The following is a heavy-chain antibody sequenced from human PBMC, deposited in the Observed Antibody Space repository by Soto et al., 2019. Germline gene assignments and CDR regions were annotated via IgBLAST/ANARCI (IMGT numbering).Heavy chain of an antibody. CDR2: INPNSGGT. CDR3: ARATPDDCGGPYYFDY. V-gene: IGHV1-2*02. D-gene: IGHD4-17*01. CDR1: GYTFTGYY. Sequence: GASVKVSCKASGYTFTGYYMHWVRQAPGQGLEWMGWINPNSGGTNYAQKFQGRVTMTRDTSISTAYMELSRLRSDDTAVYYCARATPDDCGGPYYFDYWGQGTLVTVSS. J-gene: IGHJ4*02.